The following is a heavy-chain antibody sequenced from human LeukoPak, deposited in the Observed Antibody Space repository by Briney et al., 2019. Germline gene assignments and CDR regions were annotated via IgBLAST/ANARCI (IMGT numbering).Heavy chain of an antibody. CDR2: ISGSGGST. Sequence: GGSLRLSCAASGLTFSSYAMSWVRQAPGKGLEWVSAISGSGGSTYYADSVKGRFTISRDNSKNTLYLQMNSLRAEDTAVYYCAKRPVITMVRGVIITAHWYFDLWGRGTLVTVSS. CDR1: GLTFSSYA. J-gene: IGHJ2*01. D-gene: IGHD3-10*01. CDR3: AKRPVITMVRGVIITAHWYFDL. V-gene: IGHV3-23*01.